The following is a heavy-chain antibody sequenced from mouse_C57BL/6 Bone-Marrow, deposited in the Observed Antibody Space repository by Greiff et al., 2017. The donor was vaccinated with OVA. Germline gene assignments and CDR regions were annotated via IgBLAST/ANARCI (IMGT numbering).Heavy chain of an antibody. Sequence: LQESGPGLVQPSQSLSITCTVSGFSLTSYGVHWVRQSPGKGLEWLGVIWSGGSPDYNAAFISRLSISKDNSKSQVFFKMNSLQADDTAIYYCARNRDSPFAYWGQGTLVTVSA. J-gene: IGHJ3*01. V-gene: IGHV2-2*01. CDR2: IWSGGSP. D-gene: IGHD3-3*01. CDR1: GFSLTSYG. CDR3: ARNRDSPFAY.